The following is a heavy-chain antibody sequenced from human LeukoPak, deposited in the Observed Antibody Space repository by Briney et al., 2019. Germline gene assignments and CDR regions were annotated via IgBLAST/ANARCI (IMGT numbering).Heavy chain of an antibody. V-gene: IGHV1-24*01. CDR1: GYTLTELS. J-gene: IGHJ3*02. CDR2: FDPEDGET. D-gene: IGHD3-3*01. Sequence: GASVKVSCNVSGYTLTELSMHWVRQAPGKGLEWMGGFDPEDGETIYAQKFQGRVTMTEDTSTGAAYMELSSLRSEDTAVYYCATDPDIGTSGGVVWAFDIWGQGTMVTVSS. CDR3: ATDPDIGTSGGVVWAFDI.